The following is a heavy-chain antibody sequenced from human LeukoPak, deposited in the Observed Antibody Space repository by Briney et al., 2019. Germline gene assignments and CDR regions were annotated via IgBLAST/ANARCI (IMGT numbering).Heavy chain of an antibody. CDR1: GGTFSSYA. V-gene: IGHV1-69*13. CDR2: IIPIFGTA. CDR3: ARVIAAAGRGGFDY. Sequence: SVKVSCKASGGTFSSYAISWVRQAPGQGLEWMGGIIPIFGTANYAQKFRGRVTITADESTSTAYMELSSLRSEDTAVYYCARVIAAAGRGGFDYWGQGTLVTVSS. J-gene: IGHJ4*02. D-gene: IGHD6-13*01.